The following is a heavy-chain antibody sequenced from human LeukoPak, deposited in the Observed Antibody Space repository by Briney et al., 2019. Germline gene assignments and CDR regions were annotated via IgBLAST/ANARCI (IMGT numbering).Heavy chain of an antibody. CDR2: IDWDDDK. V-gene: IGHV2-70*01. CDR3: ARGSYYYDSSGPRGIDY. D-gene: IGHD3-22*01. J-gene: IGHJ4*02. CDR1: GFSLSTSGMC. Sequence: SGPALVKPTQTLTLTCTFSGFSLSTSGMCVSWIRQPPGKALEWLAHIDWDDDKYYSTSLKTRLTISKDTSKNQVVLTMTNMDPVDTATYYCARGSYYYDSSGPRGIDYWGQGTLVTVSS.